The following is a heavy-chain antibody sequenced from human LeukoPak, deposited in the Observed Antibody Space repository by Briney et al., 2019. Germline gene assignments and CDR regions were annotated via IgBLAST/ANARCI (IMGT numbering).Heavy chain of an antibody. CDR3: ARGDPEYSSDY. Sequence: SETLSLTCAVYGGSFSGYYWSWIRQPPGKGLEWIGEINHSGSTNYNPSLKSRVTISVDTSKNQFSLKLSSVTAADTAVYYCARGDPEYSSDYWGQGTLVTVSS. D-gene: IGHD6-6*01. J-gene: IGHJ4*02. CDR2: INHSGST. V-gene: IGHV4-34*01. CDR1: GGSFSGYY.